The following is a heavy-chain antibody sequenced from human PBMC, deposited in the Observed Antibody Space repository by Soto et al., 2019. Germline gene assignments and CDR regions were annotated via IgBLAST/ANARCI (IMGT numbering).Heavy chain of an antibody. D-gene: IGHD6-19*01. CDR1: GGTFSTYA. Sequence: QVQLVQSGAEVKQPGSSVKVSCKTSGGTFSTYATYWVRQAPGQGLGWMGAIIPLFGTADYAQKFQGRVTITADESTSTAYMELSSLRSEDTAVYYCARPKGSYSSGYYYFDYWGQGTLVTVSS. CDR3: ARPKGSYSSGYYYFDY. CDR2: IIPLFGTA. V-gene: IGHV1-69*01. J-gene: IGHJ4*02.